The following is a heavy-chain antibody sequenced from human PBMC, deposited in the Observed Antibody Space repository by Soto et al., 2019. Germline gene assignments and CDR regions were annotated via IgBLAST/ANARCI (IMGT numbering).Heavy chain of an antibody. CDR2: IWYDGSNK. J-gene: IGHJ4*02. D-gene: IGHD2-15*01. CDR1: GFTFSSYA. CDR3: AVESRYCSGGSCYALVDDYFDY. V-gene: IGHV3-33*08. Sequence: GGSLRLSCGATGFTFSSYAMNWVRQAPGKGLEWVSVIWYDGSNKYYADSVKGRFTISRDNSKNTLYLQMNSLRAEDTAVYYCAVESRYCSGGSCYALVDDYFDYWGQGTLVTVSS.